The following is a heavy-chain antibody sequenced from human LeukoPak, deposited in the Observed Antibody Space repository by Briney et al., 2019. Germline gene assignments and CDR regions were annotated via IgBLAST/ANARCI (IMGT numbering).Heavy chain of an antibody. D-gene: IGHD2-2*01. CDR3: AREGRYCSSTSCLTLGY. Sequence: ASVKVSCKASGYTFTSYGISWVRQAPGQGLEWMGWISAYNGNTNYAQKLQGRVTMTTDTSTSTAYMELRSLRSDDTAVYYCAREGRYCSSTSCLTLGYWGQGTLVTVSS. J-gene: IGHJ4*02. V-gene: IGHV1-18*01. CDR2: ISAYNGNT. CDR1: GYTFTSYG.